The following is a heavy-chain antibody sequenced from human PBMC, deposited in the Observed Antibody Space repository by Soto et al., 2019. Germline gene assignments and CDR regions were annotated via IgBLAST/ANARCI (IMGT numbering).Heavy chain of an antibody. D-gene: IGHD6-6*01. CDR3: ARGTIVARQHLDY. V-gene: IGHV3-30*03. CDR2: ISIRGGDE. CDR1: GFTFSSYA. Sequence: PGGSLRLSCAASGFTFSSYAMHWARQAPGKGLEWVTVISIRGGDEHYAESVRGRFTISRDDSKNTLYLQMDSLRVEDTVVYYCARGTIVARQHLDYWGQGTLVTVSS. J-gene: IGHJ4*02.